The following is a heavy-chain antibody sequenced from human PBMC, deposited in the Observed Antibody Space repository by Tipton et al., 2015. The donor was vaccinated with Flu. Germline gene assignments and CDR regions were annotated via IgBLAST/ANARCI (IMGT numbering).Heavy chain of an antibody. V-gene: IGHV3-7*01. CDR3: ARTRGGYCTATACFADYFDY. CDR2: IKQGGDEK. Sequence: SLRLSCTASGFSFRDYAMYWVRQAPGKGLEWVANIKQGGDEKYYVDSVKGRFTISRDSPKNSLYLQMNSLRAEDTAVYYCARTRGGYCTATACFADYFDYWGQGALVTVSS. CDR1: GFSFRDYA. D-gene: IGHD2-8*02. J-gene: IGHJ4*02.